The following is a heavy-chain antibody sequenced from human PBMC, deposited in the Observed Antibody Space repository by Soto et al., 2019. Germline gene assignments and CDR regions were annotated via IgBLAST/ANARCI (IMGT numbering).Heavy chain of an antibody. Sequence: QVQLVQSGAEVKKPGASVKVSCKASGYTFTSYAMHWVRQAPGQRLEWMGWINAGNGNTKYSQKFQGRVTITRDTSASTAYMELSSLRAEDTAVYYCARDLMVMGWFDPWGQGTLVTVSS. CDR2: INAGNGNT. D-gene: IGHD5-18*01. CDR1: GYTFTSYA. CDR3: ARDLMVMGWFDP. J-gene: IGHJ5*02. V-gene: IGHV1-3*01.